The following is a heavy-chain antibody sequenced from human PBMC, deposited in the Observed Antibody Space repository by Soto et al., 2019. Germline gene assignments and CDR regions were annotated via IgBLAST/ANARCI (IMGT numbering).Heavy chain of an antibody. CDR1: GGSISSSNW. J-gene: IGHJ6*02. Sequence: SETLSLTCAVSGGSISSSNWWSWVRQPPGKGLEWIGEIYHSGSTNYNPSLKSRVTISVDKSKNQFSLKLSSVTAADTAVYYCARGFYYYDSSGYLETYGMDVWGQGTTVTVSS. V-gene: IGHV4-4*02. CDR2: IYHSGST. D-gene: IGHD3-22*01. CDR3: ARGFYYYDSSGYLETYGMDV.